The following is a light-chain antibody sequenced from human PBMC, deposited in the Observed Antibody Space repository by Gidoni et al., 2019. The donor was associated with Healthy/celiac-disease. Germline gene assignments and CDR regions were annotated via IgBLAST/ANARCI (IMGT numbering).Light chain of an antibody. Sequence: DIQLTQSPSSLSASVGDRVTITCQASQDISNYLNWYQQKPGKATKLLIYEASNWYTRVPSSFSGSVSGTDFTFTISSLQHEDIATYYCQQYDKLPLTFGGGTKVESK. CDR1: QDISNY. CDR2: EAS. V-gene: IGKV1-33*01. CDR3: QQYDKLPLT. J-gene: IGKJ4*01.